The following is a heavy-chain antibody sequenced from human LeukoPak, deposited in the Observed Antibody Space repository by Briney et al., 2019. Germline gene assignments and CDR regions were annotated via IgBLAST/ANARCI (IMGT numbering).Heavy chain of an antibody. CDR2: ISISSSYI. V-gene: IGHV3-21*01. J-gene: IGHJ4*02. CDR1: GFTFSSYS. CDR3: ARDNPIAAADDY. D-gene: IGHD6-13*01. Sequence: PGRSLRLSCAASGFTFSSYSMNWVRQAPGKGLEWVSSISISSSYIYYADSVKGRFTITRDNAKNSLYLQMNSLRAEDTAVYYCARDNPIAAADDYWGQGTLVTVSS.